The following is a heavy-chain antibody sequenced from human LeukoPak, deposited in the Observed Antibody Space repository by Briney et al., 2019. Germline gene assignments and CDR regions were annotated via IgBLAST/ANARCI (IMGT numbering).Heavy chain of an antibody. D-gene: IGHD3-10*01. CDR1: GDSSTVYS. CDR3: VRGPHGSSISNWFDP. V-gene: IGHV4-59*01. CDR2: IYYNGDT. J-gene: IGHJ5*02. Sequence: PSETVALTCSVSGDSSTVYSWSWIRHTHGKGLEWIGYIYYNGDTHDKPSLNILLSMSVDTSTKPSSLNLRSVTAADTAVYYCVRGPHGSSISNWFDPWGQGLLVTVSS.